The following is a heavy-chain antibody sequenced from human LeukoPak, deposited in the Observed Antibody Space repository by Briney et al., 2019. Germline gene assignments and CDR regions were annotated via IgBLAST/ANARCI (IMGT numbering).Heavy chain of an antibody. Sequence: PGRSLTLSCAASGFTFTSYGTHWVRQAPGKGLEWVAVISYDGRNKYYADSVKGRFTMSRDNSKNTLYLQLNSLGAEDTAVYFCAKDYGRYSGYDFFPDYWGQGTLVTVSS. CDR2: ISYDGRNK. J-gene: IGHJ4*02. CDR1: GFTFTSYG. CDR3: AKDYGRYSGYDFFPDY. V-gene: IGHV3-30*18. D-gene: IGHD5-12*01.